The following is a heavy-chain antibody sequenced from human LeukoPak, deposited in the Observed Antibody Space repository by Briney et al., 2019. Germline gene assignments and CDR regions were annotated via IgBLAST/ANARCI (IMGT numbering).Heavy chain of an antibody. V-gene: IGHV1-2*02. CDR1: GYTFTGYY. CDR3: ARGNHVRGPLVGITIFGVVTGY. D-gene: IGHD3-3*01. Sequence: GGSVEVSCKASGYTFTGYYMHWVRQAPGQGLEWMGWINPNSGGTNYAQKFQGRVTMTRDTSISTAYMELSRLRSDDTAVYYCARGNHVRGPLVGITIFGVVTGYWGQGTLVTVSS. CDR2: INPNSGGT. J-gene: IGHJ4*02.